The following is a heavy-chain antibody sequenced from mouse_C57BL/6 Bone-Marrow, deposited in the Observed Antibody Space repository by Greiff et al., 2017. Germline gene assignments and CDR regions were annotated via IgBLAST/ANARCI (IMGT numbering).Heavy chain of an antibody. J-gene: IGHJ3*01. D-gene: IGHD1-1*02. Sequence: QVQLQQSGAELARPGASVKLSCKASGYTFTSYGISWVKQRTGQGLEWIGEIYPRSGNTYYNEKFKGKATLTADKSSSTAYMELRSLTSEDSAVYFCARDLIWFSWFAYWGQGTLVTVSA. CDR1: GYTFTSYG. V-gene: IGHV1-81*01. CDR3: ARDLIWFSWFAY. CDR2: IYPRSGNT.